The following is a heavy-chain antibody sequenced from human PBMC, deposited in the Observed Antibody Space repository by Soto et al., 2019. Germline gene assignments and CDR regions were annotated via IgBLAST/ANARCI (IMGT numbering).Heavy chain of an antibody. V-gene: IGHV4-34*01. CDR1: GGSFSGYY. Sequence: QVQLQQWGAGLLKPSETVSITCAVYGGSFSGYYWSWIRQPPGNGLEWIGEINHSGSTNYNPSLKSRVTISVDTSKNQFSLKLSSVTAADTAVHYCASHNYDFWSGYYPHNWFDPWGQGTLVTVSS. J-gene: IGHJ5*02. D-gene: IGHD3-3*01. CDR2: INHSGST. CDR3: ASHNYDFWSGYYPHNWFDP.